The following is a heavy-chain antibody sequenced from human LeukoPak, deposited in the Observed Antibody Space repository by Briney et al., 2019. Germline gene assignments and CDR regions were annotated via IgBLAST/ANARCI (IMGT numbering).Heavy chain of an antibody. CDR3: AKLRLGYCGITCRPFDY. Sequence: QPGGSLGLSCAASGFTFSSYAMSWVRQAPGKGLEWVSAISGSGGTTYYAVSVKGRFTISRDNSKNTLYLQMNSLRADDTAVYYCAKLRLGYCGITCRPFDYWGQGTLVTVSS. CDR1: GFTFSSYA. J-gene: IGHJ4*02. D-gene: IGHD2-2*03. CDR2: ISGSGGTT. V-gene: IGHV3-23*01.